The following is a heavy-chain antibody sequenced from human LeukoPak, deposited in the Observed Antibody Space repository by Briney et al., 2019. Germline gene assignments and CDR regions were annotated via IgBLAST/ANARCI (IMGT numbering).Heavy chain of an antibody. D-gene: IGHD3-10*01. V-gene: IGHV3-30*04. CDR3: ARPRYYYGSGSYVYY. CDR1: GFTFSSYA. CDR2: ISYDGSNK. Sequence: GGSLRLSCAASGFTFSSYAMHWVRQAPGKGLEWVAVISYDGSNKYYADSVKGRFTISRDNSKNTLYLQMNSLRAEDTAVCYCARPRYYYGSGSYVYYWGQGTLVTVSS. J-gene: IGHJ4*02.